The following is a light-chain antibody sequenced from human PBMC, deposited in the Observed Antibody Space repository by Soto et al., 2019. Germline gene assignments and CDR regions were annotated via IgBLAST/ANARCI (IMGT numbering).Light chain of an antibody. CDR3: TSYAGSDAHYV. Sequence: QSALTQPPSASGSPGQSVTISCTGTSSDIGYYNFVSWYQQNPGKAPRLLIYEVNKRPSGVPDRFSGSKSGNTASLTVSGLQAADEADYYCTSYAGSDAHYVFGTGTKLTVL. V-gene: IGLV2-8*01. CDR1: SSDIGYYNF. CDR2: EVN. J-gene: IGLJ1*01.